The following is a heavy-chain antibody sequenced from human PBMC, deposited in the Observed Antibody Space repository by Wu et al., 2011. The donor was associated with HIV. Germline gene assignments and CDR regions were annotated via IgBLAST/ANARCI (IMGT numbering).Heavy chain of an antibody. CDR3: ARDSQYQLLLAY. Sequence: QVQLVQSGAEVKKPGSSVKVSCKASGGTFSSYAISWVRQAPGQGLEWMGGIIPIFGTANYTQKFRGRVTITTDESTSIAYMELSSLRCEDTAVYYCARDSQYQLLLAYWGQGTLVTVSS. CDR2: IIPIFGTA. J-gene: IGHJ4*02. V-gene: IGHV1-69*05. D-gene: IGHD2-2*01. CDR1: GGTFSSYA.